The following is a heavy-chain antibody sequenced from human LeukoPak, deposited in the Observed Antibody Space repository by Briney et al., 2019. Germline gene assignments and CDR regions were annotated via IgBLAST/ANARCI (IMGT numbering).Heavy chain of an antibody. Sequence: SETLSLTCAVYGGSFSGYYWSWLRQPPGKGLEWIGEINHSGSTNYNPSLKSRVTISVDTSKNQFSLKLSSVTAADTAVYYCAGAYSSSWYLDYWGQGTLVTVSS. V-gene: IGHV4-34*01. J-gene: IGHJ4*02. CDR3: AGAYSSSWYLDY. CDR2: INHSGST. D-gene: IGHD6-13*01. CDR1: GGSFSGYY.